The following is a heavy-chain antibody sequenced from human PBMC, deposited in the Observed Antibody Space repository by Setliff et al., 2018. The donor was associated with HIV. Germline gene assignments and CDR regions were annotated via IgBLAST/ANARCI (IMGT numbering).Heavy chain of an antibody. J-gene: IGHJ6*02. CDR1: GYTFSDYG. V-gene: IGHV1-8*01. Sequence: ASVKVSCKAAGYTFSDYGIAWVRQAPGQGLEWMGWISRYSGNTGYAPKLQGRVTMTRNTSISTAYMELSSLRSDDTAVYYCASSWSRVPYYGMDVWGQGTTVTVSS. D-gene: IGHD6-13*01. CDR2: ISRYSGNT. CDR3: ASSWSRVPYYGMDV.